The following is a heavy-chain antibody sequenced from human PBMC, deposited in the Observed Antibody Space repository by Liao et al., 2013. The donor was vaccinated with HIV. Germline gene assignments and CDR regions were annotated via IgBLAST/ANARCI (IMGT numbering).Heavy chain of an antibody. CDR1: GGSISGYY. CDR3: AREASDLGDHYYYMDV. Sequence: QVQLQESGPGLVKPSETLSLICSVSGGSISGYYWTWIRQPAGKGLEWIGRVYTRGTTDYNPSLKSRVTMSVDTSKKQISLRLSSVTAADTAVYFCAREASDLGDHYYYMDVWGKGTAVTVSS. J-gene: IGHJ6*03. D-gene: IGHD3-16*01. CDR2: VYTRGTT. V-gene: IGHV4-4*07.